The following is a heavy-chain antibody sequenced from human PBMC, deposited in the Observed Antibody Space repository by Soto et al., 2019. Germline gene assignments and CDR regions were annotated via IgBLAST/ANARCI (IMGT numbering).Heavy chain of an antibody. CDR2: INAGNGNT. J-gene: IGHJ4*02. Sequence: QVQLVQSGAEVKKPGASVKVSCKASGYTFTSYAMHWVRQAPGQRLEWMGWINAGNGNTKYSQKFQGRGTITRDKSASKAYMELSSLRSEDTAVYYCARGKGYYDSSGLVDYWGQGTLVTVSS. V-gene: IGHV1-3*01. CDR1: GYTFTSYA. CDR3: ARGKGYYDSSGLVDY. D-gene: IGHD3-22*01.